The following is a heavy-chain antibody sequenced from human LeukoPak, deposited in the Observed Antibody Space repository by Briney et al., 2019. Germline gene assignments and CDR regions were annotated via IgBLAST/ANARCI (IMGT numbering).Heavy chain of an antibody. D-gene: IGHD6-13*01. V-gene: IGHV3-23*01. Sequence: GRSLRLSCAASGFTFSSYAMTWVRQAPGQGLEWVSSISGSGDTTYHADSVKGRFTISRDNSKNTLYLLMNNLRTEDTAVYYCAKWGGRETDSNTWYGPLDHWGRGTLGTVS. CDR3: AKWGGRETDSNTWYGPLDH. CDR2: ISGSGDTT. CDR1: GFTFSSYA. J-gene: IGHJ4*02.